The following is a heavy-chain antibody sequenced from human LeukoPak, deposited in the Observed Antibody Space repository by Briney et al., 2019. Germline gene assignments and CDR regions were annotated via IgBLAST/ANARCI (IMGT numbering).Heavy chain of an antibody. CDR1: GYTFTSYG. V-gene: IGHV1-18*01. Sequence: ASVKVSCKASGYTFTSYGISWVRQAPGQGLEWMGWISAYNGNTNYAQKFQGRVTMTTDTSTSTAFMELRSLRSDDTAVYYCARADIRAIASSGWYGFDYRGQGTLVTVSS. CDR3: ARADIRAIASSGWYGFDY. CDR2: ISAYNGNT. D-gene: IGHD6-19*01. J-gene: IGHJ4*02.